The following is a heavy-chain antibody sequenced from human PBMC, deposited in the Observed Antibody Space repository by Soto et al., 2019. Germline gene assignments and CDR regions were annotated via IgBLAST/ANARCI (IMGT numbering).Heavy chain of an antibody. CDR2: IYWDDDK. CDR1: GFSLSTTEEG. Sequence: QITLKESGPTLVKPTQTLTLTCTFSGFSLSTTEEGVGWIRQPPGKAPEWLALIYWDDDKRYSPSLKTRLTLNQDTSKNQVVLTVTNVDPVDTATYYCAHGSCFGADCYPNPYFDFWGQGILVTVSS. J-gene: IGHJ4*02. D-gene: IGHD2-21*02. CDR3: AHGSCFGADCYPNPYFDF. V-gene: IGHV2-5*02.